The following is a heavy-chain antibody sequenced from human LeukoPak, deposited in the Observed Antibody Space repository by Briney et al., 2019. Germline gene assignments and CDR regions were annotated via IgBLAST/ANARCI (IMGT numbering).Heavy chain of an antibody. CDR1: GYTFTSYD. Sequence: ASVKVSCKASGYTFTSYDVNWVRQATGQGLEWMGWMNPNSGNTGYAQKFQGRVTMTRNTSISTAYMELSSLRSEDTAVYYCARACRFGVRGVIRPYYFDYWGQGTLVTVSS. CDR2: MNPNSGNT. CDR3: ARACRFGVRGVIRPYYFDY. V-gene: IGHV1-8*01. D-gene: IGHD3-10*01. J-gene: IGHJ4*02.